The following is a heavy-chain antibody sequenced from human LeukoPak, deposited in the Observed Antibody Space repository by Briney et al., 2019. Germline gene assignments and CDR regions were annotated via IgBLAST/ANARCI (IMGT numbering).Heavy chain of an antibody. V-gene: IGHV3-7*01. CDR1: GFDFNDFA. CDR2: INQDGSEK. Sequence: PGGSLRLSCAASGFDFNDFAMTWVRQAPGKGLEWVAHINQDGSEKYYVDSVKGRFTISRDNAKNSLYLQMNSLRVEDTAVYYCARDRAVAGLCDYWGQGTLVTVSS. J-gene: IGHJ4*02. D-gene: IGHD6-19*01. CDR3: ARDRAVAGLCDY.